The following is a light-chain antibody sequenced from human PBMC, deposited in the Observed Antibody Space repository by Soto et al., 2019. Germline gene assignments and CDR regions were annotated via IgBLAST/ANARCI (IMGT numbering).Light chain of an antibody. Sequence: EIVLTQSPATLSSFPGDRVTLSCRASQDINTRVSWYQHRPGQAPRLLIYQTSLRAAGIPARFSASGSGTDFTLTISDVQPEDFALYYCHQRQSWPRTFGQGTKVDI. J-gene: IGKJ1*01. CDR2: QTS. V-gene: IGKV3-11*01. CDR3: HQRQSWPRT. CDR1: QDINTR.